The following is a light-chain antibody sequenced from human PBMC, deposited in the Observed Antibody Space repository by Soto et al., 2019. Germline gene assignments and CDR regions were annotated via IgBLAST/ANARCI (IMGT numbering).Light chain of an antibody. V-gene: IGLV2-14*01. CDR3: SSYTGTSTQV. Sequence: QSVLTQPASVSGSPGQSITISCTGTSSDVGGYNYVSWYQQHPGKAPKLMIYEVSNRPSGVSNRFSGAKSGSTASLTISGLRTEDEANYYCSSYTGTSTQVFGTGTKLTVL. CDR2: EVS. J-gene: IGLJ1*01. CDR1: SSDVGGYNY.